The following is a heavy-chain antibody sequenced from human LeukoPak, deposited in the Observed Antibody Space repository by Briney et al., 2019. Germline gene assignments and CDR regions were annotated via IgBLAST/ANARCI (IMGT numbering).Heavy chain of an antibody. Sequence: GGSLRLSCAASTFTFSSYAMSWVRQAPGKGPEWVSSIGTTGSYIFYADSVKGRFTISRDNAKNTLYLQMNSLRAEDTAVYYCARDEYDILTDYDYWGQGILVTVSS. J-gene: IGHJ4*02. D-gene: IGHD3-9*01. V-gene: IGHV3-21*01. CDR3: ARDEYDILTDYDY. CDR2: IGTTGSYI. CDR1: TFTFSSYA.